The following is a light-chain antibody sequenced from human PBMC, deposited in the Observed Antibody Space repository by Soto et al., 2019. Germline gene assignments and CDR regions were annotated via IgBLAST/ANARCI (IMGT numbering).Light chain of an antibody. CDR2: DAS. Sequence: RVPQSLSTLFASLEKRVTITCRASQSISSWLAWYQQKPGRAPKLLMYDASSLESGVPSRFSGSGSGTEFTLTISSLQPDDFATYYCQQYNSYSRFGQGTGLEI. CDR3: QQYNSYSR. CDR1: QSISSW. V-gene: IGKV1-5*01. J-gene: IGKJ5*01.